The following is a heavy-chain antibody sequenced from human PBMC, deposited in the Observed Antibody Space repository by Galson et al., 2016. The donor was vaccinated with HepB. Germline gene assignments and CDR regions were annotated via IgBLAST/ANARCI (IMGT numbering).Heavy chain of an antibody. D-gene: IGHD6-19*01. CDR1: GFTFRMST. CDR3: ARGAKLWLEEFDW. Sequence: SLRLSCAASGFTFRMSTLHWVRQAPGKGLEWVSTISHDGSIKYYVDSVKGRFTISRDDSKNTVHLQMNSLGREDTAVYYCARGAKLWLEEFDWWGQGTQVIVSS. V-gene: IGHV3-30-3*01. J-gene: IGHJ4*02. CDR2: ISHDGSIK.